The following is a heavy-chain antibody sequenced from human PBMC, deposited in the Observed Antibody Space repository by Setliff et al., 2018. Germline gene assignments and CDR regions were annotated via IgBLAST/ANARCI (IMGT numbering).Heavy chain of an antibody. CDR1: GLTFNSYA. CDR3: AGQGPIFGSGLIPGFDQ. D-gene: IGHD3-3*01. J-gene: IGHJ4*02. Sequence: GWSLRLSCAASGLTFNSYAMSWVRQAPGKGLEWVSTVSVSGDNTYYTDSVKGRFTTSRDNSKNTLSLQMSSLRTEDTAIYFCAGQGPIFGSGLIPGFDQWGQGTMVTVSS. CDR2: VSVSGDNT. V-gene: IGHV3-23*01.